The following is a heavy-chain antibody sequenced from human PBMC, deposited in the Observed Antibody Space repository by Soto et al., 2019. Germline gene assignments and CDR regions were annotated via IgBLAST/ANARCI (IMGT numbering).Heavy chain of an antibody. J-gene: IGHJ4*02. D-gene: IGHD1-26*01. Sequence: ASVKVSCKASGYTFTSYAMHWVRQAPGQRLEWMGWINAGNGNTKYSQKFQGRVTITRDTSASTAYMELSSVTAADTAVYYCARGLITGSQYSGGWYYFDSWGQGTQVTVSS. CDR3: ARGLITGSQYSGGWYYFDS. CDR1: GYTFTSYA. V-gene: IGHV1-3*01. CDR2: INAGNGNT.